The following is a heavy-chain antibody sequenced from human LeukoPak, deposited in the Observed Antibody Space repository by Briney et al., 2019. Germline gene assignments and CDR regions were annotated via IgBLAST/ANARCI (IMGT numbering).Heavy chain of an antibody. J-gene: IGHJ4*02. V-gene: IGHV4-38-2*01. CDR2: MFHSGST. Sequence: SETLSLTCAVSGYSISSGYYWGWIRQPPGKGLEWIGSMFHSGSTYYNPSLKSRVTISVDKSKNHFSLKLSSVTAADTAVYYCVRSLSRGYSGFRVSPFDYWGQGTLVTVSS. CDR1: GYSISSGYY. D-gene: IGHD5-12*01. CDR3: VRSLSRGYSGFRVSPFDY.